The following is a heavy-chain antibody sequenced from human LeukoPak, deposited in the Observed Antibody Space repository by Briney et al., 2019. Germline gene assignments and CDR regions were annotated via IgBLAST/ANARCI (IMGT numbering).Heavy chain of an antibody. V-gene: IGHV3-7*01. J-gene: IGHJ4*02. CDR2: IKQDGSET. D-gene: IGHD5-24*01. CDR1: GFIFSNYW. CDR3: ARDLEMATMTLFDY. Sequence: GGSLRLSCATSGFIFSNYWMSWVRQAPGKGLEWVANIKQDGSETYYVDSVKGRFTISRDDAKNSLYLQMNSLRAEDTAVYYCARDLEMATMTLFDYWGQGTLVTVSS.